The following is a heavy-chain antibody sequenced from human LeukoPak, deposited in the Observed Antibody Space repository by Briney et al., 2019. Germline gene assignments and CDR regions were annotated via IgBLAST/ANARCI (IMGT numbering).Heavy chain of an antibody. CDR1: GYTFTSYD. CDR2: VTPSTGNT. V-gene: IGHV1-8*03. CDR3: ARGGVQCMDY. Sequence: ASVKVSCKSSGYTFTSYDVNWVRQALGQGLEWMGWVTPSTGNTGYAQKFQGRVTISRDTSIGTTYLELSSLRSEDTAVYYCARGGVQCMDYWGQGTLVTVSS. D-gene: IGHD2-8*01. J-gene: IGHJ4*02.